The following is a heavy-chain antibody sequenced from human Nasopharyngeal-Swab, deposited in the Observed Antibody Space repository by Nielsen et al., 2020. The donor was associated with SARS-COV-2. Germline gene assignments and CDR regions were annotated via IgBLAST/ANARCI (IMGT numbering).Heavy chain of an antibody. Sequence: ASVKVSCKVSGYTLTELSMHWVRQAPGKGLEWMGGFDPEDGETIYAQKFQGRVIMTEDTSTDTAYMELSSLRSEDTAVYYCATTTPIVGAPSWFDPWGQGTLVTVSS. V-gene: IGHV1-24*01. CDR1: GYTLTELS. J-gene: IGHJ5*02. CDR3: ATTTPIVGAPSWFDP. D-gene: IGHD1-26*01. CDR2: FDPEDGET.